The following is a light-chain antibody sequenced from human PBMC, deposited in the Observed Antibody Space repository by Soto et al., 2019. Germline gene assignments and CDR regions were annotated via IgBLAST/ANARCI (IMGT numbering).Light chain of an antibody. CDR1: QSISSY. CDR2: AAF. Sequence: DIQMTQSPSSLSASVGDRVTITCRASQSISSYLHWYQQKPGKAPKLLIYAAFSLQSGVPSRFTGSGSGTDFTLTISSLQPEDSATYHCQQSYSTPRTFGQGTKVDIK. J-gene: IGKJ2*01. CDR3: QQSYSTPRT. V-gene: IGKV1-39*01.